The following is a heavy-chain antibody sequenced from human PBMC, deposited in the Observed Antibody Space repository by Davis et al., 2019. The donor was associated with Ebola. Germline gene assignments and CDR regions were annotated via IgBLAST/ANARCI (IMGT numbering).Heavy chain of an antibody. CDR3: ARALILDYGMDV. CDR1: GFTFSSCW. J-gene: IGHJ6*04. CDR2: IYSGGST. V-gene: IGHV3-53*01. Sequence: GESLKISCAASGFTFSSCWMHWVRQVPGKGLEWVSVIYSGGSTYYADSVKGRFTISRDNSKNTLYLQMNSLRAEDTAVYYCARALILDYGMDVWGKGTTVTVSS.